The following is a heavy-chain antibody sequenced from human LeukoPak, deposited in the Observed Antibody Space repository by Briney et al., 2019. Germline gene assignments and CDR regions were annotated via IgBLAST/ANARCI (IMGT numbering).Heavy chain of an antibody. D-gene: IGHD6-19*01. J-gene: IGHJ4*02. V-gene: IGHV4-38-2*01. CDR3: ARGHSSGWYPKYYFDY. Sequence: GSLRLSCAASGFTVSSNYMSWVRQAPGKGLEWIGSIYHSGSTYYNPSLKSRVTISVDTSKNQFSLKLSSVTAADTAVYYCARGHSSGWYPKYYFDYWGQGTLVTVSS. CDR1: GFTVSSNY. CDR2: IYHSGST.